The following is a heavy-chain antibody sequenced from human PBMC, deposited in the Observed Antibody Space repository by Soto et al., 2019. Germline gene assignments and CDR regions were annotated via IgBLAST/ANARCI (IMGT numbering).Heavy chain of an antibody. D-gene: IGHD3-22*01. V-gene: IGHV4-30-4*01. Sequence: PSETLSLTCTVSGGSISSGGYYWSWIRQPPGKGLEWIGYIYYSGSTYYNPSLKSRVTISVDTSKNQFSLKLSSVTAADTAVYYCARDGRLDSSGYTPFEYWGQGTLVTVSS. CDR3: ARDGRLDSSGYTPFEY. CDR2: IYYSGST. CDR1: GGSISSGGYY. J-gene: IGHJ4*02.